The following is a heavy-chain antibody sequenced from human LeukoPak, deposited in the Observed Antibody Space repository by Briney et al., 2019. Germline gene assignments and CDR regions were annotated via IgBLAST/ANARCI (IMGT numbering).Heavy chain of an antibody. CDR2: ISGSGGST. V-gene: IGHV3-23*01. D-gene: IGHD3-3*01. CDR1: GSTFSSYA. Sequence: GGSLRLSCAASGSTFSSYAMSWVRQAPGKGLEWVSAISGSGGSTYYADSVKGRFTISRDNSKNTLYLQMNSLRAEDTAVYYCAKDPFYDFWSGYYPRDYWGQGTLVTVSS. J-gene: IGHJ4*02. CDR3: AKDPFYDFWSGYYPRDY.